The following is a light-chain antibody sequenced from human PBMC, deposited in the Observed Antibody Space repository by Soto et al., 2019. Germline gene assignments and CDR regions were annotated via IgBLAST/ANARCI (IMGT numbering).Light chain of an antibody. CDR3: QQYEKLPN. CDR1: QNINNY. V-gene: IGKV1-33*01. CDR2: DTS. J-gene: IGKJ5*01. Sequence: DIQVAQAPCSLSPSVGDRVTITFQASQNINNYLNWYQQKPGRAPKLLIYDTSNLEAGVPSRFRGSGSGTDFTFTISRLPPEEIATSYCQQYEKLPNFGQGTRLEIK.